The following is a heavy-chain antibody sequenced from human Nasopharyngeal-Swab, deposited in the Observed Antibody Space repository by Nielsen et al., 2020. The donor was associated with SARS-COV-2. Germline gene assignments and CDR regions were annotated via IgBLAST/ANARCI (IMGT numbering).Heavy chain of an antibody. CDR1: GFTFSSYA. J-gene: IGHJ4*02. V-gene: IGHV3-30-3*01. CDR2: ISYDGSNK. CDR3: ARVLDGYNGFDY. D-gene: IGHD5-24*01. Sequence: GESLKISCAASGFTFSSYAMHWVRQAPGKGLEWVAVISYDGSNKYYADSVKGRFTISRDNSKNTLYLQMNSLRAEDTAVYYCARVLDGYNGFDYWGQGTLVTVSS.